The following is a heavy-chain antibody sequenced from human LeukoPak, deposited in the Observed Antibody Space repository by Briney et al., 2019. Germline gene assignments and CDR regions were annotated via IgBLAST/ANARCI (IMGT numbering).Heavy chain of an antibody. CDR2: INPNSGGT. D-gene: IGHD6-13*01. CDR3: ARDRRWRSSSWSPFDY. Sequence: GASVKVSCKASGYTFTGYYMHWVRQAPGQGLEWMGWINPNSGGTNYAQKFQGRVTMTRDTSISTAYMELSRLRSDDTAVYYCARDRRWRSSSWSPFDYWGQGTLVTVSS. CDR1: GYTFTGYY. J-gene: IGHJ4*02. V-gene: IGHV1-2*02.